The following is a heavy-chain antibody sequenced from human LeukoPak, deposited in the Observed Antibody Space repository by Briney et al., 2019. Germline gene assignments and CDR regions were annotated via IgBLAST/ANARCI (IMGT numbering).Heavy chain of an antibody. CDR3: AKAIIFPMVRGVDYYYYGMDV. CDR2: ISYDGSNK. Sequence: GGSLRLSCAASGFTFSSYGMHWVRQAPGKGLEWVAVISYDGSNKYYADSVKSRFTISRDNSKNTLYLQMNSLRAEDTAVYHCAKAIIFPMVRGVDYYYYGMDVWGQGTTVTVSS. V-gene: IGHV3-30*18. J-gene: IGHJ6*02. CDR1: GFTFSSYG. D-gene: IGHD3-10*01.